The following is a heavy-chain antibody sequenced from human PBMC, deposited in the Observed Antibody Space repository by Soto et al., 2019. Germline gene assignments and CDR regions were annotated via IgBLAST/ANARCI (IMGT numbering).Heavy chain of an antibody. D-gene: IGHD3-22*01. CDR3: ANKDYDSSEYYYYGMDV. J-gene: IGHJ6*02. V-gene: IGHV1-69*02. CDR1: GGTFSSYI. Sequence: QVQLVQSGAEVKKPGSSVKVYCKASGGTFSSYIISWVRQAPGQGLEWMGRIIPILGIANYAQKFQGRVTITADKSTSTAYMELSSLRSEDTAVYYCANKDYDSSEYYYYGMDVWVQGTTVTVSS. CDR2: IIPILGIA.